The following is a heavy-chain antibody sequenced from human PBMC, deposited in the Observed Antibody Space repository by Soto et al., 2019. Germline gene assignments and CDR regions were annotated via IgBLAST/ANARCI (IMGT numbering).Heavy chain of an antibody. Sequence: QEQLQQWGAGLLKPSETLSLTCAVYGGSFSGYYWSWIRQPPGKGLEWIGEINHSGSTNYNPSLKSRVTISVDTSKNQFSLKLSSVTAADTAVYYCARGLPWIQLWPYYYYYGMDVWGQGTTVTVSS. CDR2: INHSGST. CDR3: ARGLPWIQLWPYYYYYGMDV. CDR1: GGSFSGYY. J-gene: IGHJ6*02. D-gene: IGHD5-18*01. V-gene: IGHV4-34*01.